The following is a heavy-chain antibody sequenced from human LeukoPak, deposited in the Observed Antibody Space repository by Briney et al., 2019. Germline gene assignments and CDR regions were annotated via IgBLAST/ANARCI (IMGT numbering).Heavy chain of an antibody. CDR2: IYTTGST. V-gene: IGHV4-61*02. CDR3: ARGAGSVAAFV. Sequence: PSETLSLTCTVSGGSISSGSYYWSWIRQPAGKGLEWIGRIYTTGSTNYNPSLKSRVTISADTSKNQFSLKLSSVTAADTGVYYCARGAGSVAAFVWGQGTMVTVSS. J-gene: IGHJ3*01. D-gene: IGHD3-10*01. CDR1: GGSISSGSYY.